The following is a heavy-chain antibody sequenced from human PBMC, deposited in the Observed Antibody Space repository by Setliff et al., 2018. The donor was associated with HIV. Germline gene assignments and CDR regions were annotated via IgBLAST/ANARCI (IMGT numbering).Heavy chain of an antibody. CDR3: ARGGIEPLGLYSYLYYFDF. D-gene: IGHD1-1*01. Sequence: GGSLRLSCAASGFTFSDYYMTWIRQAPGKGLEWVSYISSSAGTYTNYAESVKGRFTISRDNAKNSLYLQLNSLTAEDTAIYYCARGGIEPLGLYSYLYYFDFWGLGTLVTVS. J-gene: IGHJ4*02. CDR1: GFTFSDYY. V-gene: IGHV3-11*05. CDR2: ISSSAGTYT.